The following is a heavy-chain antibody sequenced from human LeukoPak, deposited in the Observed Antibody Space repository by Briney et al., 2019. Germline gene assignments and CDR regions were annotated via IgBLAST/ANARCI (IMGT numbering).Heavy chain of an antibody. Sequence: SETLSLTCTVSGGSISSYYWSWIRQPPGKGLEWIGHIYYSGSTNYNPSLKSRVTISVDTSKNQFSLKRSSVTAADTAVYYCARHRITYYYDSSGRLDVWGQGTTVTVSS. D-gene: IGHD3-22*01. J-gene: IGHJ6*02. CDR1: GGSISSYY. V-gene: IGHV4-59*08. CDR2: IYYSGST. CDR3: ARHRITYYYDSSGRLDV.